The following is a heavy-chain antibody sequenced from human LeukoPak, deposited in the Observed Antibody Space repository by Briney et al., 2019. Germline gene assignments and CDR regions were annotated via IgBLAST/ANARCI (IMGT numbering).Heavy chain of an antibody. CDR2: IIPIFGTA. J-gene: IGHJ6*03. V-gene: IGHV1-69*05. D-gene: IGHD6-13*01. CDR1: GGTFSSYA. Sequence: SVKASCKASGGTFSSYAISWVRQAPGQGLEWMGGIIPIFGTANYAQKFQGRVTITTDESTSTAYMELSSLRSEDTAVYYCARGWFDRGAAGALPYYYYYMDVWGKGTTVTVSS. CDR3: ARGWFDRGAAGALPYYYYYMDV.